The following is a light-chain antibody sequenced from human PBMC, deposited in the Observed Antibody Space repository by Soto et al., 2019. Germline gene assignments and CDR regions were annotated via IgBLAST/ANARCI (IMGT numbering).Light chain of an antibody. CDR3: QQYNNWPPIT. CDR2: GAS. V-gene: IGKV3-15*01. CDR1: QSVSSN. J-gene: IGKJ1*01. Sequence: EIVMTQSPATLSVSPGERATLSCRASQSVSSNLAWYQQKPVQAPRLLIYGASTRATGIPARVSDSGSGTEFTLTISSLQSEDFAVYYCQQYNNWPPITFGQGTKVEIK.